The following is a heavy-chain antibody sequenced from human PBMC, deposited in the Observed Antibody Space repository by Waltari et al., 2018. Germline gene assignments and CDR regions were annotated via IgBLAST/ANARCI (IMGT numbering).Heavy chain of an antibody. CDR3: AAGTGKTDLDY. CDR2: INCYGDNT. J-gene: IGHJ4*02. CDR1: GFTFRSFA. D-gene: IGHD1-1*01. Sequence: EVEVLESGGGLVQPGGSLGLTCAASGFTFRSFAMNCVRQAPGKGLEWVLGINCYGDNTYYADSVRGRFTIARDNSKNTLNLEMNSLRTEDSAVYFCAAGTGKTDLDYWGQGSLVTVSS. V-gene: IGHV3-23*01.